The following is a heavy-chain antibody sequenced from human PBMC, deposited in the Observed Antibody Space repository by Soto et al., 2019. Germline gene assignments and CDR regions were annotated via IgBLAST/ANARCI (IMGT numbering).Heavy chain of an antibody. J-gene: IGHJ6*02. CDR1: GFTFSSYG. V-gene: IGHV3-30*18. D-gene: IGHD6-19*01. CDR2: ISYDGSNK. CDR3: AKDWDSGWYFAYYYYGMDV. Sequence: QVQLVESGGGVVQPGRSLRLSCAASGFTFSSYGMHWVRQAPGKGLEWVAVISYDGSNKYYADSVKGRFTIYRDNSKNTVYLQMNSLRAEDTAVYYCAKDWDSGWYFAYYYYGMDVWGQGTTVTVSS.